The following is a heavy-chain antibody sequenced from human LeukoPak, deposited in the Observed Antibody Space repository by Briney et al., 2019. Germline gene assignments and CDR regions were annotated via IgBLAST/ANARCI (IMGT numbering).Heavy chain of an antibody. D-gene: IGHD5-24*01. CDR1: GGSISSYY. CDR3: AREAGSDGYNYLDY. V-gene: IGHV4-59*01. J-gene: IGHJ4*02. Sequence: SETLSLTCTVSGGSISSYYWSWIRQPPGKGPEWIGYIYYSGSTNYNPSLKSRVTISVDTSKSQFSLKLSSVTAADTAVYYCAREAGSDGYNYLDYWGQGTLVTVSS. CDR2: IYYSGST.